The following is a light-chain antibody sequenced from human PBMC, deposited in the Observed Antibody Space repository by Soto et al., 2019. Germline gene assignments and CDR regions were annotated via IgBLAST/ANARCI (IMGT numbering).Light chain of an antibody. Sequence: TVLTQSPGTLSLSPGERVTLSCRASQSVSNRYLAWYQQKPGQAPRLLIYGVSSTATGIPDRFSGSGSGTDFTLTISRLEPEDFAVYYCQQYGDSVTFGGGTKVEIK. V-gene: IGKV3-20*01. CDR3: QQYGDSVT. CDR1: QSVSNRY. J-gene: IGKJ4*01. CDR2: GVS.